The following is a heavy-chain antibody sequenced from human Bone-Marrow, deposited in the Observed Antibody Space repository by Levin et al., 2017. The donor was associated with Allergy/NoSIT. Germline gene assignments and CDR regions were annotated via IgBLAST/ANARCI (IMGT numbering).Heavy chain of an antibody. Sequence: PSETLSLTCIVSGGSVTSATYYWGWIRQPPGKGLEWLGSIYFSGLTHYNPSLKSRVAISVDTSKNQFSLRLRSVTAADTGVDFCARRTDTGGWQHGATLDYWGQGARVTVSS. J-gene: IGHJ4*02. V-gene: IGHV4-39*01. D-gene: IGHD6-19*01. CDR1: GGSVTSATYY. CDR3: ARRTDTGGWQHGATLDY. CDR2: IYFSGLT.